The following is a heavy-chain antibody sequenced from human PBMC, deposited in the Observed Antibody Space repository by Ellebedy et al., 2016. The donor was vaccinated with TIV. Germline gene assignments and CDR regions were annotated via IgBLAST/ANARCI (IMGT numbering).Heavy chain of an antibody. Sequence: PEGSLRLSCAASGFTFSSYTMNWVRQAPGKGLEWVGLIRSKAYGGTTEYAASVKGRFTISRDGSKSIAYLQMNRLKTEDTAVYYCTRQRYYYGSGSYYYYYGMDVWGQGTTVTVSS. V-gene: IGHV3-49*04. J-gene: IGHJ6*02. CDR3: TRQRYYYGSGSYYYYYGMDV. CDR1: GFTFSSYT. CDR2: IRSKAYGGTT. D-gene: IGHD3-10*01.